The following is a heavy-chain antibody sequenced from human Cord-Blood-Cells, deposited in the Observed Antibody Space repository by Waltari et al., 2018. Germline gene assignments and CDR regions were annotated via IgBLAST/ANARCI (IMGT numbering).Heavy chain of an antibody. CDR2: IITIFGTA. V-gene: IGHV1-69*01. Sequence: QLVQPDSEVQKPGSSVTVSCKASGATFSSSAISWVRQAHGRGLEWMGGIITIFGTANYAQKFQGRVTITADESTGTAYMELSSLRSGDTAVDDCASQGGYYGSGSYSSNFDYWGQGTLVTVSS. CDR1: GATFSSSA. CDR3: ASQGGYYGSGSYSSNFDY. J-gene: IGHJ4*02. D-gene: IGHD3-10*01.